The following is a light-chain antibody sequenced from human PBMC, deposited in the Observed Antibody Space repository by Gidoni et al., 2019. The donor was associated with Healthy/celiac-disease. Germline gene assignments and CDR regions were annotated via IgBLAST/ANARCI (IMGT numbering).Light chain of an antibody. J-gene: IGKJ2*01. Sequence: DIQMTQSPSTLSASVGDRVTITCRASQSISSLLAWYQQKPGKAPKLLINKASSLESGVPSRFSGSGSGTEFTLTISGLQPDDFATYYCQQYNSYPLAFGQGTKLEIK. CDR2: KAS. V-gene: IGKV1-5*03. CDR1: QSISSL. CDR3: QQYNSYPLA.